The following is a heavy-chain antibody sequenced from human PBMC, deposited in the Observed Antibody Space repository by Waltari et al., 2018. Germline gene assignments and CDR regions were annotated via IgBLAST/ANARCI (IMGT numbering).Heavy chain of an antibody. D-gene: IGHD6-19*01. CDR3: ASFTSYSSGWYPYYFDY. CDR2: IYYSGST. J-gene: IGHJ4*02. Sequence: QVQLQESGPGLVKPSETLSLTCTVSGGSISSHYWSWIRQPHGKGLEWIGYIYYSGSTNYNPSLKSRVTISVDTSKNQFSLKLSSVTAADTAVYYCASFTSYSSGWYPYYFDYWGQGTLVTVSS. V-gene: IGHV4-59*11. CDR1: GGSISSHY.